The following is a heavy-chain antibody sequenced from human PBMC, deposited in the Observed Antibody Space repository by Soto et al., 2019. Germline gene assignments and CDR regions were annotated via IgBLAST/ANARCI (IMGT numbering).Heavy chain of an antibody. D-gene: IGHD5-18*01. J-gene: IGHJ4*02. V-gene: IGHV5-51*01. CDR3: ARLRGYSCGPGGGGNSPGAVDY. CDR1: GYSFTSYW. Sequence: PGESLKISCKGSGYSFTSYWIGWVRQMPGKGLEWMGIIYPGDSDTRYSPSFQGQVTISADKSISTAYLQWSSLKASDTAMYYCARLRGYSCGPGGGGNSPGAVDYWGQGTLVTVSS. CDR2: IYPGDSDT.